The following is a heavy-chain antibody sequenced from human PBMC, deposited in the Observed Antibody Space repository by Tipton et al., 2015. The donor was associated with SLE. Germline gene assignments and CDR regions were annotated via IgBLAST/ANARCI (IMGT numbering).Heavy chain of an antibody. Sequence: TLSLTCAVYGGSFSGYYWSWIRQPPGKGPEWIGEINHSGSTNYNPSLKSRVTISVDTSKNQFSLKLSSVTAADTAVYYCAREYSSGWSYWGQGTLVTVSS. J-gene: IGHJ4*02. D-gene: IGHD6-19*01. V-gene: IGHV4-34*01. CDR1: GGSFSGYY. CDR3: AREYSSGWSY. CDR2: INHSGST.